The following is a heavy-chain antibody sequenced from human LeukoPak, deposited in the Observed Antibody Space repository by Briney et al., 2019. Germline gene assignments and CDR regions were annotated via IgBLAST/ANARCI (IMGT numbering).Heavy chain of an antibody. D-gene: IGHD6-19*01. CDR2: ISYDGSNK. CDR3: ARPSYSSGWSFFDY. Sequence: PGGSLRLSCAASGFTFSSYAMHWVRQAPGKGLEWVAVISYDGSNKYYADSVKGRFTISRDNSKNTLHLQMNSLRGEDTAVYYCARPSYSSGWSFFDYWGQGTLVTVSS. V-gene: IGHV3-30*04. CDR1: GFTFSSYA. J-gene: IGHJ4*02.